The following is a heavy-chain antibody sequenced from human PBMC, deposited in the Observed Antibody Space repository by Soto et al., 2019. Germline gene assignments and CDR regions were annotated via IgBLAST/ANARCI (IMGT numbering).Heavy chain of an antibody. D-gene: IGHD3-10*01. CDR2: IYSTGNT. CDR3: ARGSGYFDY. CDR1: GDSIRSSSY. V-gene: IGHV4-39*01. Sequence: PSETLSLTCTVSGDSIRSSSYWGWIRQPPGKGLEWIGSIYSTGNTYYNPSLNSQVTISVDTSKNQFSLNVISVTAADTAVYYCARGSGYFDYWGQGTLVTVSS. J-gene: IGHJ4*02.